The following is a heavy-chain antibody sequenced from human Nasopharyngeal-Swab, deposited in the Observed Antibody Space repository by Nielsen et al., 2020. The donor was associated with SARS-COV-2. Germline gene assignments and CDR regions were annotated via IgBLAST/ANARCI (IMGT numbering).Heavy chain of an antibody. CDR1: GGSFSGYY. J-gene: IGHJ4*02. V-gene: IGHV4-34*01. D-gene: IGHD2-21*02. CDR3: ARARRNFVVVSAFDY. CDR2: INHSGST. Sequence: SETLSLTCAVYGGSFSGYYWSWIRQPPGKGLEWIGEINHSGSTHYNPSLKSRVTISVDTSKNQFSLKLSSVTAADTAVYFCARARRNFVVVSAFDYWGQGTLVTVSS.